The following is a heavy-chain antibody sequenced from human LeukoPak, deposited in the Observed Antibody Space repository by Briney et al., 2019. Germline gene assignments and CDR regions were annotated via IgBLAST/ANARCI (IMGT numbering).Heavy chain of an antibody. J-gene: IGHJ5*02. CDR3: ARDWPYDYVWGSYPTGGFDP. V-gene: IGHV4-59*12. CDR1: GGSISSYY. CDR2: IYYSGST. Sequence: SETLSLTCTVSGGSISSYYWSWIRQPPGKGLEWIGYIYYSGSTNYNPSLKSRVTISVDTSKNQFSLKLSSVTAADTAVYYCARDWPYDYVWGSYPTGGFDPWGQGTLVTVSS. D-gene: IGHD3-16*02.